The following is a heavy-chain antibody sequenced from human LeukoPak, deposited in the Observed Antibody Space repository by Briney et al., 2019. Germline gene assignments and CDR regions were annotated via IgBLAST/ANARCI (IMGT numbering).Heavy chain of an antibody. CDR3: ANHAGIAARASFDY. V-gene: IGHV1-69*13. J-gene: IGHJ4*02. D-gene: IGHD6-6*01. CDR1: GGTFSSYA. CDR2: IIPIFGTA. Sequence: GASVKVSCKASGGTFSSYAISWVRQAPGQGLEWMGGIIPIFGTANYAQKFQGRVTITADESTSTAYMELSSLRSEDTAVYYCANHAGIAARASFDYWGQGTLVTVSS.